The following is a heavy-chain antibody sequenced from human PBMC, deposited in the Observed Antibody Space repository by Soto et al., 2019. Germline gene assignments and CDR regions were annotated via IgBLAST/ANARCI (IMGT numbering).Heavy chain of an antibody. V-gene: IGHV3-33*01. CDR3: ARDRFSSPWYNAFDI. CDR2: IWYDGSNK. Sequence: GGSLRLSCAASGFTFSNYGMHWVRQAPGKGLEWMAVIWYDGSNKYYADSVKGRFSISRDNSKNTLYLQMNSLRAEDTAVYYCARDRFSSPWYNAFDIWGQGTMVTVSS. CDR1: GFTFSNYG. J-gene: IGHJ3*02. D-gene: IGHD1-20*01.